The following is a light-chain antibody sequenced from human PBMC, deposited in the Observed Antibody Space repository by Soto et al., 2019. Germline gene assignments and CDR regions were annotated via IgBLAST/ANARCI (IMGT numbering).Light chain of an antibody. CDR1: QHISSW. CDR2: KAS. Sequence: DIHMTQSPSTLSVSVGDRGTITCRASQHISSWLAWYHQKPGKAPKLRIYKASTLKSGVPSRFSGTGSGTEXXLTISSLQPDDFATYYCQHYNSYSEAFGQGTKV. CDR3: QHYNSYSEA. J-gene: IGKJ1*01. V-gene: IGKV1-5*03.